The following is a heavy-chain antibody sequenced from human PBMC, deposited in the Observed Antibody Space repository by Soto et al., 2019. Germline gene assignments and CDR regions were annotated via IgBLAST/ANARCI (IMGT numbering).Heavy chain of an antibody. CDR2: IYYGGNS. D-gene: IGHD3-3*02. J-gene: IGHJ2*01. Sequence: QVQLQESGPGLMKPSETLSLTCTVSGGSISGTTYYWSWIRQPPGKGLEWIGSIYYGGNSYYSPVLESRVAISVDTSRNEFSLTLSSVTAADTAMYYCARRIFAHWYFDLWGRGTLLTVSS. V-gene: IGHV4-39*01. CDR1: GGSISGTTYY. CDR3: ARRIFAHWYFDL.